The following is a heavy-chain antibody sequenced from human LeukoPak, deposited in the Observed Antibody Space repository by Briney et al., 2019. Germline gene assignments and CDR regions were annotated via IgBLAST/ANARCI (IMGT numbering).Heavy chain of an antibody. Sequence: SETLSLTCTVSGGSISSYYWNWIRQPPGKGLEWIGYIYYSGSTNQNPSLKSRVTISVDTSKNQFSLKLSSVTAADTAVYYCARTYYYDSSGYSFDYWGQGTLVTVSS. CDR2: IYYSGST. D-gene: IGHD3-22*01. CDR3: ARTYYYDSSGYSFDY. J-gene: IGHJ4*02. CDR1: GGSISSYY. V-gene: IGHV4-59*08.